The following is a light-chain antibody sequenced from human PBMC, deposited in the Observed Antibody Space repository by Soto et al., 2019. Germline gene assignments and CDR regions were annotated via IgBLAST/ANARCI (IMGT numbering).Light chain of an antibody. J-gene: IGKJ1*01. CDR1: ETVAGSY. Sequence: EIVLTQSPGTLSLSPGERATLSCRASETVAGSYLAWYQQKPGQAPRLLIHGASTRATGIADRFSGSGSGTDFTLTISRLEPEDFAVYYCQPYGTSPKTFGQGTKVEI. CDR2: GAS. V-gene: IGKV3-20*01. CDR3: QPYGTSPKT.